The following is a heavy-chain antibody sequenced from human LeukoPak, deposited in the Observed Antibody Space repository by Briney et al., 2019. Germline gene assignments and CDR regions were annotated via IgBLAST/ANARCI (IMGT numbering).Heavy chain of an antibody. Sequence: GASVKVSCKASGYTFSSYGISWVRQAPGQGLEWMGWISAYNGNTNYAQKLQGRVTMTTDTSTSTAYTELRSLRSDDTAVYYCARDQPYYYDSSGYSGSDAFDIWGQGTMVTVSS. J-gene: IGHJ3*02. CDR2: ISAYNGNT. V-gene: IGHV1-18*01. CDR3: ARDQPYYYDSSGYSGSDAFDI. CDR1: GYTFSSYG. D-gene: IGHD3-22*01.